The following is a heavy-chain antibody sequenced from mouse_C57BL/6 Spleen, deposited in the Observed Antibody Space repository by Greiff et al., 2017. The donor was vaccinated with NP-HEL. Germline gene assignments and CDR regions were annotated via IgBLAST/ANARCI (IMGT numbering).Heavy chain of an antibody. V-gene: IGHV1-80*01. CDR3: ARKFYDYDDV. CDR1: GYAFSSYW. CDR2: IYPGDGDT. D-gene: IGHD2-4*01. Sequence: VVKPGASVKISCKASGYAFSSYWMNWVKQRPGKGLEWIGQIYPGDGDTNYNGKFKGKATLTADKSSSTAYMQLSSLTSEDSAVYFCARKFYDYDDVWGTGTTVTVSS. J-gene: IGHJ1*03.